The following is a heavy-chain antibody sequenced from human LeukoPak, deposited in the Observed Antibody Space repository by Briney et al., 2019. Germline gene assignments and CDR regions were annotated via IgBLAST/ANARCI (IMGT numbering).Heavy chain of an antibody. CDR2: ISSSGSTI. CDR1: GFTFSSYE. CDR3: ARAPYGVFDY. J-gene: IGHJ4*02. D-gene: IGHD4-17*01. Sequence: PGGSLRLSGAASGFTFSSYEMNWVRQAPGKGLEWVSYISSSGSTIYYADSVKGRFTISRDNAKNSLYLQMNSLRAEDTAVYYCARAPYGVFDYWGQGTLVTVSS. V-gene: IGHV3-48*03.